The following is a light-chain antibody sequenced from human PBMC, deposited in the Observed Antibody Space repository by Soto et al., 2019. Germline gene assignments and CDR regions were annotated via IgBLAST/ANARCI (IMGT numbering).Light chain of an antibody. V-gene: IGKV3-20*01. CDR3: QQYGSSPET. CDR1: QSVSSSY. Sequence: EIVLTQSPGTLSLSPGERATLSCTASQSVSSSYLAWYQQKPGQAPRLLIYGASTRATGIPDRFSGSGSGTDFTLTIDSLEPEDFAVYYCQQYGSSPETFGQGTKVDIK. CDR2: GAS. J-gene: IGKJ1*01.